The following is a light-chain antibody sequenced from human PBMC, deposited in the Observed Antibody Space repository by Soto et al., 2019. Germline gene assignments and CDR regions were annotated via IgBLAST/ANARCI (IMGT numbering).Light chain of an antibody. J-gene: IGKJ3*01. CDR3: HQYGSSPLFT. CDR2: GAS. Sequence: EIVLTQSPGTLSLSPGERATLSCRASQSVSSSYLAWYQQKPGQAPRLLIYGASSRATGIPDRFSGSGSGTAFTLTISRLDPEDFAVYYCHQYGSSPLFTFGPGTKVDIK. CDR1: QSVSSSY. V-gene: IGKV3-20*01.